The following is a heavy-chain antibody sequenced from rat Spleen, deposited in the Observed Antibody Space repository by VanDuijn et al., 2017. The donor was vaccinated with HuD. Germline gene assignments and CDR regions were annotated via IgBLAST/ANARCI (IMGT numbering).Heavy chain of an antibody. V-gene: IGHV5-62*01. D-gene: IGHD4-1*01. CDR2: ISSSSGP. Sequence: AVQLVESGGGLVQPGKSLKLSCSASGFTFNTYGMHWIRQAPGKGLDWVAFISSSSGPVYADAVKERFTISRDNAKNTLYLQLNSLKSEDTAIYYCARTGGQDWGQGVMVTVSS. J-gene: IGHJ2*01. CDR1: GFTFNTYG. CDR3: ARTGGQD.